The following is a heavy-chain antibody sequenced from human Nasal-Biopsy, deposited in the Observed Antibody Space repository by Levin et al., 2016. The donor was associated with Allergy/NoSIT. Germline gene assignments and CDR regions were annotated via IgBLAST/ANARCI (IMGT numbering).Heavy chain of an antibody. V-gene: IGHV3-23*01. Sequence: GESLKISCAASGYTFSSYAMAWVRHIPGKGLEYVSTISAGGGATYYPDPVMGRFTISRDNPKNTLYLQMNSLRAEDTAVYYCAKGDYDNNRSPDYWGQGTLVTVSS. CDR2: ISAGGGAT. D-gene: IGHD1-14*01. CDR3: AKGDYDNNRSPDY. J-gene: IGHJ4*02. CDR1: GYTFSSYA.